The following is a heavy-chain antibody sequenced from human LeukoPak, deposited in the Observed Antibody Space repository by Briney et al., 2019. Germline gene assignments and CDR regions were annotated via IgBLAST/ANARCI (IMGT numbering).Heavy chain of an antibody. Sequence: GGSLRLSCAASGFTLSSYAMSWVRQAPGKGLEWVSAISGSGGSTYYVDSVKGRFTISRDNSKNTLYLQMNSLRAEDTAVYYCAKVPRGAGTSSGYWGQGTLVTVSS. CDR3: AKVPRGAGTSSGY. CDR1: GFTLSSYA. V-gene: IGHV3-23*01. J-gene: IGHJ4*02. D-gene: IGHD3-3*01. CDR2: ISGSGGST.